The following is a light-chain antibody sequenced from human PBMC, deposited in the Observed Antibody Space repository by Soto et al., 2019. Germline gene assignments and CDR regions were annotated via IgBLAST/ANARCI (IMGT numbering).Light chain of an antibody. CDR1: SSDVSIYNY. J-gene: IGLJ2*01. CDR3: CSYAGSHSLV. Sequence: QSVLTQPASVSGSPGQSITISCTGTSSDVSIYNYVSWYQQHPGKAPKLMISEVSNRPSGVSNRFSGAKSGNTASLTISGLQVEDEADYYCCSYAGSHSLVFGGGTKVTVL. V-gene: IGLV2-14*01. CDR2: EVS.